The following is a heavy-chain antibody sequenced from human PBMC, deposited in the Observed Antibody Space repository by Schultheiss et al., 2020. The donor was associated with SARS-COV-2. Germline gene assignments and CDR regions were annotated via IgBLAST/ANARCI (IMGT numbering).Heavy chain of an antibody. CDR3: ARHADFPTYYYMDV. CDR1: GDSITRSYYY. V-gene: IGHV4-39*01. D-gene: IGHD3-3*01. Sequence: SETLSLTCTVSGDSITRSYYYWAWIRQPPGKGLEWIGEIYHSGSTNYNPSLKSRVTISVDTSKNQFSLKLSSVTAADTAVYYCARHADFPTYYYMDVWGKGTTVTVSS. CDR2: IYHSGST. J-gene: IGHJ6*03.